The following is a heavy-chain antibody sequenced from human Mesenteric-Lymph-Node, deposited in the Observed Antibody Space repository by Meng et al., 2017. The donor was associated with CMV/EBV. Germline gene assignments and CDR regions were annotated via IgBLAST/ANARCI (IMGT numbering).Heavy chain of an antibody. V-gene: IGHV1-18*01. J-gene: IGHJ4*02. Sequence: ASVKVSCKTSGYTFTNYAISWVRQAPGQGLEWMGWISAYNGNIKYAQKFQGRVTMTRDTSISTAYMELSRLRSDDTAVYYCARDYAGYSSGWPGRDYWGQGTLVTVSS. CDR2: ISAYNGNI. D-gene: IGHD6-19*01. CDR1: GYTFTNYA. CDR3: ARDYAGYSSGWPGRDY.